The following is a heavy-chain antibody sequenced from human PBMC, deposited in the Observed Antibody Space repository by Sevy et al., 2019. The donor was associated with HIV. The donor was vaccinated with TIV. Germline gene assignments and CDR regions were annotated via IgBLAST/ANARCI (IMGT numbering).Heavy chain of an antibody. CDR1: GLTFSNDN. V-gene: IGHV3-21*01. CDR3: ARDRRTLNYYGSSGYNYYFDY. D-gene: IGHD3-22*01. J-gene: IGHJ4*02. Sequence: GGSLRLSCAASGLTFSNDNMNWVRQAPGKGLEWVSSITDSSNYIYHADSVKGRFTISRDNAKNSLYLQMNSLRAEDTAVYFCARDRRTLNYYGSSGYNYYFDYWGQGTLVTVSS. CDR2: ITDSSNYI.